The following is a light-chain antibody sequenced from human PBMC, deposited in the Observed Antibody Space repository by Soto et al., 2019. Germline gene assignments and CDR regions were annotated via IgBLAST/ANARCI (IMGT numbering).Light chain of an antibody. V-gene: IGKV1-33*01. CDR2: DAS. Sequence: DIQMPQSPSSLSASVGDRVTITCQASQDISNYLNWYQQKPGKAPKLLIYDASNLETGVPSRSSGSGSGTDFTFTISSLQPEDFAVYYCQQRSNWPITFGQGTRLEIK. CDR3: QQRSNWPIT. J-gene: IGKJ5*01. CDR1: QDISNY.